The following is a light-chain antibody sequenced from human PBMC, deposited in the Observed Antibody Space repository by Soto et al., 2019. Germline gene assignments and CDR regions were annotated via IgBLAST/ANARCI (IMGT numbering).Light chain of an antibody. V-gene: IGLV2-14*01. CDR2: EVS. CDR1: ISDVGDYNF. Sequence: QSVLTQPASLSVSPGQSITISCTGTISDVGDYNFVSWYQQHPGKAPKLMIYEVSHRPSGVSNRFSGSKSGNTASLTISGLQADDEADYYCNSYTSSNTIYVFGTGTKVNVL. J-gene: IGLJ1*01. CDR3: NSYTSSNTIYV.